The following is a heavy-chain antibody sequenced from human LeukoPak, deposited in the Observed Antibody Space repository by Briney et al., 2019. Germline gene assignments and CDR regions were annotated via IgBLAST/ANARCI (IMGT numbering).Heavy chain of an antibody. J-gene: IGHJ4*02. CDR2: IYYSGST. V-gene: IGHV4-30-4*08. Sequence: PSETLSLTCTVSGGSISSGDYYWSWIRQPPGKGLEWIGYIYYSGSTYYNPSLKSRVTISIDTSKNQFSLKLSSVTAADTAMYYCARREVGATFDYWGQGTLVTVSS. CDR3: ARREVGATFDY. D-gene: IGHD1-26*01. CDR1: GGSISSGDYY.